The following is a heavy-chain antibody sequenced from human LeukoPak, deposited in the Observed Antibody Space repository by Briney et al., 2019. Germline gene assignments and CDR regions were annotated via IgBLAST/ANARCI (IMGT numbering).Heavy chain of an antibody. CDR2: ISSSGSTI. Sequence: GGSLRLSCAASGFTFSSYEMNWVRQAPGKGLEWVSYISSSGSTIYYADSVKGRFTISRDNAKNSLYLQMNSLRAEDTAVYYCARSYSGYDPTLFDYWGQGTLVTVSS. D-gene: IGHD5-12*01. J-gene: IGHJ4*02. CDR3: ARSYSGYDPTLFDY. CDR1: GFTFSSYE. V-gene: IGHV3-48*03.